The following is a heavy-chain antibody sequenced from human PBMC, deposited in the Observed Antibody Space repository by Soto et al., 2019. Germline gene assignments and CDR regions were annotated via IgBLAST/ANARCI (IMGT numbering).Heavy chain of an antibody. Sequence: QVQLQQWGAGLLKPSETLSLTCAVYGGSFSGYYWSWIRQPPGKGLEWIGEINHSGSTNYNPSLKSRVTISVDTSKNQFSLQLSSVTAADTAVYYCARDSSVAGTSYGMDVWGQGTTVTVSS. J-gene: IGHJ6*02. CDR1: GGSFSGYY. CDR3: ARDSSVAGTSYGMDV. CDR2: INHSGST. V-gene: IGHV4-34*01. D-gene: IGHD6-19*01.